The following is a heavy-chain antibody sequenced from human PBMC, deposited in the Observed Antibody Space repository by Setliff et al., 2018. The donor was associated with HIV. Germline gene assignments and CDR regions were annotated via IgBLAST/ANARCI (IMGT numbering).Heavy chain of an antibody. V-gene: IGHV4-59*04. D-gene: IGHD6-13*01. CDR2: IYYSGST. Sequence: SETLSLTCTVSGDSISTYYWSWIRQSPGKGLEWIGYIYYSGSTNYNPSLKSRVTMSLDTSKNQFSLRLNSVTAADTAVYYCARKGSSSRSQEYYYDFWGQGTLVTVSS. CDR1: GDSISTYY. CDR3: ARKGSSSRSQEYYYDF. J-gene: IGHJ4*02.